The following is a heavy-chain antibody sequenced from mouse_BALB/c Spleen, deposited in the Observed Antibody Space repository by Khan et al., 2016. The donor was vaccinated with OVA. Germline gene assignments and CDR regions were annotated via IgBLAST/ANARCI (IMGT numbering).Heavy chain of an antibody. V-gene: IGHV2-6-1*01. CDR1: GFSLTDYG. J-gene: IGHJ4*01. CDR3: ARQPYYHYYIMDY. D-gene: IGHD2-10*01. Sequence: VQLQESGPGLVAPSQSLSITCTISGFSLTDYGVHWVRKPPGKGLEWLVVIWSDGSTTYNSAIKTRLSIIKDKSKSQIFLKMNSLQTDDTAMYYCARQPYYHYYIMDYWGQGTSVTVSS. CDR2: IWSDGST.